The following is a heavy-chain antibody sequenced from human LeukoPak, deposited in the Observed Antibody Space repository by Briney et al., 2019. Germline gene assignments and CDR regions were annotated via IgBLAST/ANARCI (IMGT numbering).Heavy chain of an antibody. J-gene: IGHJ5*02. Sequence: GGSLTLSCAASGFTFSDSAIHWVRQAPGKGLEWVGRIRGKGFSDPPAYAASVKDRFTISRDDSESTAYLQMNSLKAEDTAVYYCTVPQSGGNWFDPWGPGTQVTVSS. D-gene: IGHD3-16*01. CDR1: GFTFSDSA. CDR2: IRGKGFSDPP. V-gene: IGHV3-73*01. CDR3: TVPQSGGNWFDP.